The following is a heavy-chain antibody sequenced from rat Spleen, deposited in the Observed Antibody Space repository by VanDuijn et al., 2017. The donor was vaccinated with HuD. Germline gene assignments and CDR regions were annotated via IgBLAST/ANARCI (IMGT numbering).Heavy chain of an antibody. D-gene: IGHD1-12*02. CDR1: GFSLTSYN. CDR3: ARLRRDYYDGSYYPGGFAY. V-gene: IGHV2-47*01. J-gene: IGHJ3*01. CDR2: IWSNGGT. Sequence: QVQLKESGPGLVQPSQTLSLTCTVAGFSLTSYNVHWVRQPPGKGLEWMGVIWSNGGTDYNSAIKSRLSISRDTSKSQVFLKMNSLQTEDTAMYFCARLRRDYYDGSYYPGGFAYWGQGTLVTVSS.